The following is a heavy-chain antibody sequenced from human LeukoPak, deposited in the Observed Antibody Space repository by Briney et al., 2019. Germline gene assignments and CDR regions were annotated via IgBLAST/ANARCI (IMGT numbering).Heavy chain of an antibody. CDR2: INPNSGGT. CDR1: GYTFTGYY. J-gene: IGHJ4*02. CDR3: AKAELEDDYGDYRFGY. Sequence: ASVKVSCKASGYTFTGYYMHWVRQAPGQGLEWIGWINPNSGGTNYAQKFQGRVTMTRDTSISTAYMELSRLRSDDTAVYYCAKAELEDDYGDYRFGYWGQGTLVTVSS. V-gene: IGHV1-2*02. D-gene: IGHD4-17*01.